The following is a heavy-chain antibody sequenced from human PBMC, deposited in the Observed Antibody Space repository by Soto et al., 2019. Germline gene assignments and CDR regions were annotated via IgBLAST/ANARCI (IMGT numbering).Heavy chain of an antibody. D-gene: IGHD1-1*01. J-gene: IGHJ3*02. CDR3: AGVDRGTATTVVDAFDI. V-gene: IGHV4-34*01. CDR2: MSHSGGT. Sequence: QVQLQQWGAGLLKPSETLSLTCAVYGGFVSSGSYYWSWIRQPPGKGLEWIGEMSHSGGTQFNPSLKRRVTKSVDTSKNQFSLKMSSVTAGDPAVYYCAGVDRGTATTVVDAFDIWGPGTMVTVSS. CDR1: GGFVSSGSYY.